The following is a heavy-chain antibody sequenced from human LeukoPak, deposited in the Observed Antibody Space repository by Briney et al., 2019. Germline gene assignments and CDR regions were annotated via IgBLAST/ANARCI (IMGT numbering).Heavy chain of an antibody. CDR2: ISSSSSYI. J-gene: IGHJ4*02. Sequence: GGSLRLSCAASGFTFSSYSMNWVRQAPGKGLEWVSSISSSSSYIHYADSVKGRFTISRDNAKNSLYLQMNSLRAEDTAVYYCARNEWGSYYFDYWGQGTLVTVSS. V-gene: IGHV3-21*01. CDR3: ARNEWGSYYFDY. D-gene: IGHD1-1*01. CDR1: GFTFSSYS.